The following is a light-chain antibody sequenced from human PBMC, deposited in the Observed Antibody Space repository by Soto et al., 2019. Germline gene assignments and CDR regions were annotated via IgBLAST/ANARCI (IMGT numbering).Light chain of an antibody. CDR1: QSVGSSY. J-gene: IGKJ2*01. CDR2: GAS. CDR3: QQYGSSPET. Sequence: EIVLTQSPGALYLSPGERATLSCRASQSVGSSYLAWYQQKPGRAPRLLIFGASSRATGIPDRFSGSGSGTDVTLTISRLEPEDFALYYCQQYGSSPETFGPGTKLEIK. V-gene: IGKV3-20*01.